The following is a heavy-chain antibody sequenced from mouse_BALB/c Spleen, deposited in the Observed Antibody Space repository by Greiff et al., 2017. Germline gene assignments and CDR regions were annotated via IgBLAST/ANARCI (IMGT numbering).Heavy chain of an antibody. D-gene: IGHD2-4*01. CDR3: ARDAYDYGVAY. Sequence: VQRVESGPGLVAPSQSLSITCTVSGFSLTSYGVHWVRQPPGKGLEWLGVIWAGGSTNYNSALMSRLSISKDNSKSQVFLKMNSLQTDDTAMYYCARDAYDYGVAYWGQGTLVTVSA. CDR1: GFSLTSYG. V-gene: IGHV2-9*02. J-gene: IGHJ3*01. CDR2: IWAGGST.